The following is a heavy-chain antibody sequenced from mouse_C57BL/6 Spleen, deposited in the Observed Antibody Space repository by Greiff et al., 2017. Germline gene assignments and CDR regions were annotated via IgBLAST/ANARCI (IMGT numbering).Heavy chain of an antibody. Sequence: EVKLMESGGGLVKPGGSLKLSCAASGFTFSSYTMSWVRQTPVKRLEWVATISGGGGNTNYPDSVKGRFTISRDNAKNTLYLQLSSLRSEDTALYYCARQYYYSNTLYAMDYWGKGTTVTVST. V-gene: IGHV5-9*01. D-gene: IGHD1-1*01. CDR3: ARQYYYSNTLYAMDY. CDR1: GFTFSSYT. CDR2: ISGGGGNT. J-gene: IGHJ4*01.